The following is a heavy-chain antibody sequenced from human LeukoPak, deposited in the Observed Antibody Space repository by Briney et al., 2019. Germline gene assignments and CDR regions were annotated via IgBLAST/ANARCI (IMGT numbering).Heavy chain of an antibody. D-gene: IGHD3-3*01. J-gene: IGHJ6*02. V-gene: IGHV4-59*01. CDR3: ARGTFWGGYYYYYYGMDV. CDR2: IYYSGST. CDR1: GGSISSYY. Sequence: PSETLSLTCTVSGGSISSYYWSWIRQPPGKGLEWIGCIYYSGSTNYNPSLKSRVTISVDTSKNQFSLKLSSVTAADTAVYYCARGTFWGGYYYYYYGMDVWGQGTTVTVSS.